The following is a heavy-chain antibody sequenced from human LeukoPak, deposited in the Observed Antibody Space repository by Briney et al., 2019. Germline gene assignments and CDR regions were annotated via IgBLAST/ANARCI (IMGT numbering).Heavy chain of an antibody. CDR3: ARDYSPYYYDSSAGMDY. CDR1: GYTFTSYG. D-gene: IGHD3-22*01. Sequence: GASVKVSCKASGYTFTSYGISWVRQAPGQGLEWMGWISAYNGNTNYAQKLQGRVTMTTDTSTSTAYMELRSLRSDDTAVYYCARDYSPYYYDSSAGMDYWGQGTLVTVSS. V-gene: IGHV1-18*01. CDR2: ISAYNGNT. J-gene: IGHJ4*02.